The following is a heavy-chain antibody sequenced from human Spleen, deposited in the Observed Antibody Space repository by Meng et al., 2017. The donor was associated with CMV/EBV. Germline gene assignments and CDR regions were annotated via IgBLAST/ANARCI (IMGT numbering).Heavy chain of an antibody. V-gene: IGHV4-4*02. Sequence: SETLSLTCAVSGGSISSSNWWSWVRQPPGKGLEWIGEIYHSGSTNYNPSLKSRVTISVDTSKNQFSLKLSSVTAADTAVYYCARDRVTTGANYGMDVWGQGTTVTVSS. CDR3: ARDRVTTGANYGMDV. D-gene: IGHD4-11*01. CDR1: GGSISSSNW. CDR2: IYHSGST. J-gene: IGHJ6*02.